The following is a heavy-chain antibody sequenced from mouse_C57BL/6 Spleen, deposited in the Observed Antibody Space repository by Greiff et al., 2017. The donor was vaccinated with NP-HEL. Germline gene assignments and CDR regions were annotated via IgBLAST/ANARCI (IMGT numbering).Heavy chain of an antibody. V-gene: IGHV1-52*01. CDR2: IDPSDSET. CDR1: GYTFTSYW. CDR3: ARSHYYGSSHFDY. D-gene: IGHD1-1*01. Sequence: QVQLQQPGAELVRPGSSVKLSCKASGYTFTSYWMHWVKQRPIQGLEWIGNIDPSDSETHYNQKFKDKATLTVDKSSSTAYMQLSSLTSEDSAVYYCARSHYYGSSHFDYWGQGTTLTVSS. J-gene: IGHJ2*01.